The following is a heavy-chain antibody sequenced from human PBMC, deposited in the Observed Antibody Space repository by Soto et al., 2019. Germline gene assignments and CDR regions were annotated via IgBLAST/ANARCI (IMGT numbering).Heavy chain of an antibody. CDR1: GYTFTSYG. Sequence: QVQLVQSGAEVKKPGASVKVSCKASGYTFTSYGISWVRQAPGQGLEWMGWISAYNGNTKYAQKRQXXXTXXTDTPTSTADMELRSLRSDDTAVYYCAREPNYFDYWGQGTLVTVSS. V-gene: IGHV1-18*01. CDR3: AREPNYFDY. J-gene: IGHJ4*02. CDR2: ISAYNGNT.